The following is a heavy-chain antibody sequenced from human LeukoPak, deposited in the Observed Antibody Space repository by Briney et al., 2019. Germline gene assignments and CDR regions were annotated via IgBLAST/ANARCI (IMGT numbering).Heavy chain of an antibody. D-gene: IGHD1-26*01. J-gene: IGHJ4*02. Sequence: SGGSLRLSCAASGFTFSSYGMHWVRQAPGKGLEWVAVISYDGSNKYYADSVKGRFTVSRDNSKNTLYLQMNSLRAEDTAVYYCAGGELRNYWGQGTLVTVSS. CDR3: AGGELRNY. CDR1: GFTFSSYG. CDR2: ISYDGSNK. V-gene: IGHV3-30*03.